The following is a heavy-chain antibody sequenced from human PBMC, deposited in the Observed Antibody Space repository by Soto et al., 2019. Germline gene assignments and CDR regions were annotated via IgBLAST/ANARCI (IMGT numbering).Heavy chain of an antibody. Sequence: PGGSLRLSCAASGFTFSSYAMHWVRQAPGKGLEWVAVISYDGSNKYYADSVKGRFTISRDNSKNTLYLQMNSLRAEDTAVYYCARGLYCSSTSCPRAFDIWGQGTMVTVSS. V-gene: IGHV3-30-3*01. D-gene: IGHD2-2*01. J-gene: IGHJ3*02. CDR1: GFTFSSYA. CDR2: ISYDGSNK. CDR3: ARGLYCSSTSCPRAFDI.